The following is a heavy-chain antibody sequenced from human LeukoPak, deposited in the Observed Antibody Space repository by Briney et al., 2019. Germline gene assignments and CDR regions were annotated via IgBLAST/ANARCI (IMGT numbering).Heavy chain of an antibody. CDR2: ISDSGANT. CDR3: AREGYYDSSGYWY. V-gene: IGHV3-64*04. J-gene: IGHJ4*02. D-gene: IGHD3-22*01. CDR1: GFTFSSSA. Sequence: GGSLRLSCSASGFTFSSSAMHWVRQAPGKGLDYVSAISDSGANTYCTDSVKGRFTISRDNSKNTLYLQMSSLRAEDMAVYYCAREGYYDSSGYWYWGQGTLVTVSS.